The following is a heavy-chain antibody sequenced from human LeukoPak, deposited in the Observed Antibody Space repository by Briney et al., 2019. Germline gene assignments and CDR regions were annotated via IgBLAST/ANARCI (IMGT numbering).Heavy chain of an antibody. Sequence: GASVKVSCKASGYTFTSYYKHWVRQAPGQGLEWMGIINPSGGSTSYAQKFQGRVTMTRDTSTSTVYMELSSLRSEDTAVYYCAREGILWFGELLGIDAFDIWGQGTMVTVSS. CDR3: AREGILWFGELLGIDAFDI. D-gene: IGHD3-10*01. J-gene: IGHJ3*02. CDR1: GYTFTSYY. V-gene: IGHV1-46*01. CDR2: INPSGGST.